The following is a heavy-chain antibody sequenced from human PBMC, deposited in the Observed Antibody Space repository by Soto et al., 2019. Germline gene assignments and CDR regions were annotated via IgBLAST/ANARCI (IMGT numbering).Heavy chain of an antibody. J-gene: IGHJ4*02. V-gene: IGHV1-18*04. CDR2: ISTYNANT. Sequence: QVQLVQSGAEVKKPGASVKVSCKTSGYNFISYGITWVRQAPGQGLEWMGWISTYNANTNYAQKLQDRVTMTTDTSTSTAYMELRSLRSDDTAVYYCARDIPLAWKYPVDYWGQGTLVTVSS. CDR3: ARDIPLAWKYPVDY. CDR1: GYNFISYG. D-gene: IGHD1-7*01.